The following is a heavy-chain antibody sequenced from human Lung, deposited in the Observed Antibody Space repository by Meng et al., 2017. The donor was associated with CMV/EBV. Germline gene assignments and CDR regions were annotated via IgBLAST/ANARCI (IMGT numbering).Heavy chain of an antibody. CDR3: AREAGRDGYATPKFDY. J-gene: IGHJ4*02. V-gene: IGHV4-31*03. CDR2: IYYTGST. D-gene: IGHD5-24*01. Sequence: GQLQDSGPGLVKPSTTLSLTCTVSGGSIGSGGYYWSWIRQHPGKGLEWIGYIYYTGSTFYNPSLKSRVTISVDTSKNQFSLKLIPATAADTAVYYCAREAGRDGYATPKFDYWGQGTPVTVSS. CDR1: GGSIGSGGYY.